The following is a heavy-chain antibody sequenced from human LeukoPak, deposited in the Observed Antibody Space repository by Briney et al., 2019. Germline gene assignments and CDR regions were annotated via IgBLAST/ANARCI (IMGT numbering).Heavy chain of an antibody. CDR2: INPISGGT. CDR1: GYTFTGYY. Sequence: ASVKVSCKASGYTFTGYYMHWVRRAPGQGLEWMGWINPISGGTNYAQKFQGRVTMTRDTSISTAYMELSRLRSDDTAVYYCARVDYGDSQNYWGQGTLVTVSS. J-gene: IGHJ4*02. V-gene: IGHV1-2*02. CDR3: ARVDYGDSQNY. D-gene: IGHD4-17*01.